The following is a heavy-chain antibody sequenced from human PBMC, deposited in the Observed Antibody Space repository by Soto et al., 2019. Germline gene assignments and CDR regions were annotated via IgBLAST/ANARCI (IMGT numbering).Heavy chain of an antibody. V-gene: IGHV3-7*03. CDR3: ARAPDGSGYYYYFEN. Sequence: SLRLSCVASGFTFSNYWMSWVRQAPVKGLQWVANINRDGSEKYYVDSLKGRFTISRDNAENSLYLEMNTLRAEDTAVYYCARAPDGSGYYYYFENWGQGTLVSVSS. D-gene: IGHD3-22*01. CDR2: INRDGSEK. CDR1: GFTFSNYW. J-gene: IGHJ4*02.